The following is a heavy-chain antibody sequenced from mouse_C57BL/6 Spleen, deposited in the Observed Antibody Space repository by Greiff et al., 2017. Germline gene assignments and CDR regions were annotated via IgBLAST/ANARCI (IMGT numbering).Heavy chain of an antibody. V-gene: IGHV5-4*01. D-gene: IGHD3-2*02. CDR1: GFTFSSYA. CDR2: ISDGGSYT. CDR3: ARDDSSGYVGFDY. J-gene: IGHJ2*01. Sequence: DVKLVESGGGLVKPGGSLKLSCAASGFTFSSYAMSWVRQTPEKRLEWVATISDGGSYTYYPDNVKGRFTISRDNAKNNLYLQMSHLKSEDTAMYYCARDDSSGYVGFDYWGQGTTLTVSS.